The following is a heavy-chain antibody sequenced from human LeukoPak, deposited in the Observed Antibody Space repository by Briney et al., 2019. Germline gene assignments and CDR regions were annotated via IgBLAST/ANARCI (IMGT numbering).Heavy chain of an antibody. CDR1: GFTFSSYW. CDR3: TRYYCSGGSCNRARWFDP. D-gene: IGHD2-15*01. V-gene: IGHV3-49*04. J-gene: IGHJ5*02. Sequence: PGGSLRLSCAASGFTFSSYWMSWVRQAPGKGLEWVGFIRSKAYGGTTEYAASVKGRFTISRDDSKSIAYLQMNSLKTEDTAVYYCTRYYCSGGSCNRARWFDPWGQGTLVTVSS. CDR2: IRSKAYGGTT.